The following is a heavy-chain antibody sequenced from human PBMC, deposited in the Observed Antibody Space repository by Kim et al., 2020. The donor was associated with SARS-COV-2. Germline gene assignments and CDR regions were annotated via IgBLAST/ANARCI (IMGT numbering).Heavy chain of an antibody. CDR3: TPFVRESITMIVVPKPRDAFDI. CDR2: ISGSGGST. Sequence: GGSLRLSCAASGFTFSSYAMSWVRQAPGKGLEWVSAISGSGGSTYYADSVKGRFTISRDNSKNTLYLQMNSLRAEDTAVYYCTPFVRESITMIVVPKPRDAFDIWGQETMVTVSS. CDR1: GFTFSSYA. J-gene: IGHJ3*02. V-gene: IGHV3-23*01. D-gene: IGHD3-22*01.